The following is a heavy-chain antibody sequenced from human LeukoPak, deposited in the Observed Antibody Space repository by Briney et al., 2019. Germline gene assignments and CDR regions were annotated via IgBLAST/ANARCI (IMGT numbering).Heavy chain of an antibody. CDR3: AKPHHTRIQSPVQH. D-gene: IGHD4-11*01. V-gene: IGHV3-30*18. CDR2: ISYDGSNK. Sequence: GGSLRLSCAASGFTFSSYGMHWVRQAPGKGLEWVAVISYDGSNKYYADSVKGRFTISRDNSKNTLYLQMNSLRAEDTAVYYCAKPHHTRIQSPVQHWGQGTLVTVSS. J-gene: IGHJ1*01. CDR1: GFTFSSYG.